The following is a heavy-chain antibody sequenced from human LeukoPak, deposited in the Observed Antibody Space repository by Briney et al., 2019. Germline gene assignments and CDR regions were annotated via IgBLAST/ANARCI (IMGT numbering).Heavy chain of an antibody. CDR1: GYSFTNYW. J-gene: IGHJ4*02. Sequence: GESLKISCKGSGYSFTNYWIGWVRQMPGKGLEWMGVIHPGDSEIRYSPSFQGQVTISADKSISTAYLQWSSLKASDTAIYYCGRRVLAGTYSTGLAYWGQGTLLTVSS. CDR3: GRRVLAGTYSTGLAY. CDR2: IHPGDSEI. V-gene: IGHV5-51*01. D-gene: IGHD6-25*01.